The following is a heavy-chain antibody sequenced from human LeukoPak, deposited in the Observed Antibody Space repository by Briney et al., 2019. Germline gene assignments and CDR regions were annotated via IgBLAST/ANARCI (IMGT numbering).Heavy chain of an antibody. CDR3: AKGARGDTVTSIVGLNWFDP. J-gene: IGHJ5*02. Sequence: GGSLRLSCAASGITFRSYGMHWVRQAPGKGLDWVAVISYDGSHRYYADSVKGRFSISRDNSKNTLYLQMNSLRADDTAVYYCAKGARGDTVTSIVGLNWFDPWGQGTLVTVSS. D-gene: IGHD4-17*01. CDR2: ISYDGSHR. CDR1: GITFRSYG. V-gene: IGHV3-30*18.